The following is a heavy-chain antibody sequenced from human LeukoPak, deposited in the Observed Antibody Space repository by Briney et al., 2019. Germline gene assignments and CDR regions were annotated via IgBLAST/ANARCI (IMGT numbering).Heavy chain of an antibody. CDR2: IIPIFGTA. CDR3: ASAEAARYRYYMDV. D-gene: IGHD6-6*01. CDR1: GGTFSSYA. Sequence: ASVKVSCKASGGTFSSYAISWVRQAPGQGLEWMGGIIPIFGTANYAQKFQGRVTITTDESTSTAYMELSSLRPGDTAVYYCASAEAARYRYYMDVWGKGTTVTVSS. V-gene: IGHV1-69*05. J-gene: IGHJ6*03.